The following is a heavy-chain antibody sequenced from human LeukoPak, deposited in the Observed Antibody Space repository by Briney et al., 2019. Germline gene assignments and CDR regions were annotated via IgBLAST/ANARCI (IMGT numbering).Heavy chain of an antibody. V-gene: IGHV3-33*06. Sequence: GRSLRLSCAASGFTFSSYGMHRVRQAPGKGLEWVAVIWYDGSNKYYADSVKGRFTISRDNSKNTLYLQMNSLRAEDTAVYYCAKANYAYYDSSGSPADDAFDIWGQGTMVTVSS. CDR3: AKANYAYYDSSGSPADDAFDI. J-gene: IGHJ3*02. CDR2: IWYDGSNK. D-gene: IGHD3-22*01. CDR1: GFTFSSYG.